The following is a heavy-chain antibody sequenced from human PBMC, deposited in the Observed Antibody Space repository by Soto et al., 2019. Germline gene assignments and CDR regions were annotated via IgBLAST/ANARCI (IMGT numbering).Heavy chain of an antibody. V-gene: IGHV3-30-3*01. CDR2: ISYDGSNK. CDR3: ARAHDSSGYYMFSIGY. Sequence: QVQLVESGGGVVQPGRSLRLSCAASGFTFRNYAMHWVRQAPGKGLEWVAVISYDGSNKYYADSVKGRFTISRDNSKNTLYLLMNSLRAEDTAVYYCARAHDSSGYYMFSIGYWGQGTLVTASS. CDR1: GFTFRNYA. D-gene: IGHD3-22*01. J-gene: IGHJ4*02.